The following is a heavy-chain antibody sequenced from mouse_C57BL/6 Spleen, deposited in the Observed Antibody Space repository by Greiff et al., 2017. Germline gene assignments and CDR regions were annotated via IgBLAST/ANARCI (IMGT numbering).Heavy chain of an antibody. CDR3: ARTFMTTVVATSYWYFDV. J-gene: IGHJ1*03. CDR2: ICPGDGDI. V-gene: IGHV1-82*01. Sequence: QVQLKESGPELVKPGASVKISCKASGYAFSSSWMNWVKQRPGKGLEWIGRICPGDGDINYTGKVKGKDTLAADKSSSTAYMQLSSLTSEDSAVYFCARTFMTTVVATSYWYFDVWGTGTTVTVSS. CDR1: GYAFSSSW. D-gene: IGHD1-1*01.